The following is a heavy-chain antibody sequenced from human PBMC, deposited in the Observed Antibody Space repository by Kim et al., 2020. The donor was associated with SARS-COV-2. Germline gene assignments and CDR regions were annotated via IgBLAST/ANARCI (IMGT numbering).Heavy chain of an antibody. CDR2: IYYSGST. V-gene: IGHV4-59*01. D-gene: IGHD3-10*01. Sequence: SETLSLTCTVSGGSISSYYWSWIRQPPGKGLEWIGYIYYSGSTNYNPSLKSRVTISVDTSKNQFSLKLSSVTAADTAVYYCARNLRDYGSGSYYAFDIWG. CDR3: ARNLRDYGSGSYYAFDI. CDR1: GGSISSYY. J-gene: IGHJ3*02.